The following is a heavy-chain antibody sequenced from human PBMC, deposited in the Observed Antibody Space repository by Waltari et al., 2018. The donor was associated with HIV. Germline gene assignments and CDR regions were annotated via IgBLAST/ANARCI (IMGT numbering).Heavy chain of an antibody. Sequence: QVQLQESGPGLVKPSQTLSLPCPVSGGSISSAGFYWSWIRQHPGKGLEWIGNIYYTGSTYYNPSLKSRVTISIDTSNNQFSLNLSSVTAADTAVYYCARDYGSGRGGGMDVWGQGTTVTVSS. J-gene: IGHJ6*02. V-gene: IGHV4-31*03. D-gene: IGHD3-10*01. CDR1: GGSISSAGFY. CDR3: ARDYGSGRGGGMDV. CDR2: IYYTGST.